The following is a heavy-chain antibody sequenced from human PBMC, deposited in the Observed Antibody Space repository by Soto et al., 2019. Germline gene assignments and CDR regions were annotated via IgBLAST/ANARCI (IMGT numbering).Heavy chain of an antibody. Sequence: GGSLRLSCAASGFTFGASALQWVRQASGKGLEWVGRIKSKFDGETIDYAAPVKGRFTISRDDSKNIVYLQMNSLNTEDTAVYYCATGLLRYYAYWGHGTLVTVSS. CDR3: ATGLLRYYAY. V-gene: IGHV3-15*01. CDR2: IKSKFDGETI. CDR1: GFTFGASA. J-gene: IGHJ4*01. D-gene: IGHD3-9*01.